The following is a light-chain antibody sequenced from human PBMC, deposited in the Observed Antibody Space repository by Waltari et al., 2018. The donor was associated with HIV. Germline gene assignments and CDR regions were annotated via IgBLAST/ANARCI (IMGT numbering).Light chain of an antibody. CDR1: PCILYSSRNAKY. V-gene: IGKV4-1*01. J-gene: IGKJ1*01. CDR2: WAS. CDR3: QPNYMTPRT. Sequence: IVLTQPPEFLALSLGERAPMRCKSSPCILYSSRNAKYLAWYQQRPGQSPKLLIYWASTRASGVPQRFSGSGSGTDFTLNISSLQSEDVAVYFCQPNYMTPRTLGQGTRVEI.